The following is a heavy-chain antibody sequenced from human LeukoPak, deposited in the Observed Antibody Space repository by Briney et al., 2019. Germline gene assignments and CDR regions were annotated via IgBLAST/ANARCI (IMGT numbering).Heavy chain of an antibody. V-gene: IGHV3-30*04. D-gene: IGHD2/OR15-2a*01. J-gene: IGHJ4*02. CDR1: GFTFSSYA. Sequence: GGSLRLSCAASGFTFSSYAMHWVRQAPGKGLQWVAVISYDGSSKYYADSVKGRFTISRENSKNTLYLQMNSLRAEDTAVYYCAKDSAKKYDDYWGQGTLVTVSS. CDR2: ISYDGSSK. CDR3: AKDSAKKYDDY.